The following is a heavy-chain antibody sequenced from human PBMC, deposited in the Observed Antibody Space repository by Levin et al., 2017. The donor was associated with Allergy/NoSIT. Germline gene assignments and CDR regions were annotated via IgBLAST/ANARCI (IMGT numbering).Heavy chain of an antibody. CDR3: SISTDQRITVEYFDY. D-gene: IGHD2/OR15-2a*01. Sequence: GSLRLSCSVSGGSISGSSYYWGWIRQPPGKGLEWIGSTSYSGTTFYNPSLKSRVTISLDTSTNQFSLILSSVTAADTAVYFCSISTDQRITVEYFDYWGRGTLVTVSS. CDR2: TSYSGTT. V-gene: IGHV4-39*01. J-gene: IGHJ4*02. CDR1: GGSISGSSYY.